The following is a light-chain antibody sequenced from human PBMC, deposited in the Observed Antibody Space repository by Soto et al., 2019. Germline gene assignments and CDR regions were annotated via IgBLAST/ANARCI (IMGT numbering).Light chain of an antibody. V-gene: IGKV1-5*03. CDR1: QSISSW. CDR3: QQYNSYSRT. CDR2: KAS. J-gene: IGKJ2*01. Sequence: DIHMTQSPSTLSASVGDRVTITCRASQSISSWLAWYQQKPGKAPKVLIYKASGLQSGVPSRFSCSGSGTDFTLTISSLQPDDFATYYCQQYNSYSRTFGQGTKLEIK.